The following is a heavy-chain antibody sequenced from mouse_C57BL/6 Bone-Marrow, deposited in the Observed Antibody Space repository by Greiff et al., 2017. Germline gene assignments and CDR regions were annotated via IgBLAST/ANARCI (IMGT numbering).Heavy chain of an antibody. J-gene: IGHJ3*01. CDR3: ARTAMVTTGAWFAY. CDR1: GYTFTSYD. D-gene: IGHD2-2*01. Sequence: QVQLQQSGPELVKPGASVKLSCKASGYTFTSYDINWVKQRPGQGLEWIGWIYPRDGSTKYNETFKGKATLTVDTSSSTAYMELHSLTSEDSAVYFCARTAMVTTGAWFAYWGQGTLVTVSA. V-gene: IGHV1-85*01. CDR2: IYPRDGST.